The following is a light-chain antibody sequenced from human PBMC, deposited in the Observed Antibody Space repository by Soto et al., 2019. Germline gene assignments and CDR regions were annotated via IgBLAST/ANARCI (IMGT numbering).Light chain of an antibody. CDR1: RDVSSGL. CDR3: QQCGSASIT. J-gene: IGKJ5*01. Sequence: EIVLTQSPGTLSLSPGARAPLSCRASRDVSSGLLAWYQQKPGQAPRLLIYGASSRATGIPDRFSGSGSGTDFTLTISRLEPEDFALYHCQQCGSASITFGQGTRLEIK. V-gene: IGKV3-20*01. CDR2: GAS.